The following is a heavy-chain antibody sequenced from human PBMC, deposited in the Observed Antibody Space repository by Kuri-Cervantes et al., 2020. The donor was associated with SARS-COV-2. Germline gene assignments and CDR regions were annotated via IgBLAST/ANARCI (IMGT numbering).Heavy chain of an antibody. D-gene: IGHD5-18*01. CDR2: ISYIGST. Sequence: SETLSLTCTVSGGSIRSGQYYWSWVRQPPGKGLEWIGYISYIGSTFYHPSLKSRVTISSDTSRNQFSLRLTSVTAADTAVYFCARGRGYSYGRRSPQGDFWGQGILVTVSS. V-gene: IGHV4-30-4*08. CDR1: GGSIRSGQYY. CDR3: ARGRGYSYGRRSPQGDF. J-gene: IGHJ4*02.